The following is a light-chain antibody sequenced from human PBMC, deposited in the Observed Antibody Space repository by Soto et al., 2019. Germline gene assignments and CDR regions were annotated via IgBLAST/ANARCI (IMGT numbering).Light chain of an antibody. CDR3: QQYSASSRT. J-gene: IGKJ1*01. Sequence: IVMTQSPAALSASPGERYTLSCRASQTVTGNYLAWYHEKHGQGPRXXIHSASSRATGIPDRFSGSGTGTDLTITISRLQPEDGEVYYCQQYSASSRTFGQGTKVDIK. V-gene: IGKV3-20*01. CDR2: SAS. CDR1: QTVTGNY.